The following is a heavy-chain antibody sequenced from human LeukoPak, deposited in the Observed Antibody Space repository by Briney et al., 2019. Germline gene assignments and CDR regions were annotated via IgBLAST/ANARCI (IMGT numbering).Heavy chain of an antibody. Sequence: ASVKVSCKASGYTFTSYDINWVRQASGQGLEWVGWMNPNSGNTGSAQKFQGRVTMTRNTSISTAYMELSSLRSEDAAVYYCARAGATNYYYMDVWGKGTTVTISS. D-gene: IGHD1-26*01. V-gene: IGHV1-8*01. CDR2: MNPNSGNT. CDR3: ARAGATNYYYMDV. CDR1: GYTFTSYD. J-gene: IGHJ6*03.